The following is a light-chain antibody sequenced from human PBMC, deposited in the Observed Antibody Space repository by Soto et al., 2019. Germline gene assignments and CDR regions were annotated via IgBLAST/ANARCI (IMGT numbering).Light chain of an antibody. Sequence: DIQMTQSPSTLSAFVGDRVTITCRASRSISNWLAWYQKKPGKAPNLLMYKASSLESGFPSRFSGSGSGTEFTITIISLQPEDFATYYRQQYSSFSPSFGQVTKLEIK. CDR1: RSISNW. V-gene: IGKV1-5*03. J-gene: IGKJ2*03. CDR2: KAS. CDR3: QQYSSFSPS.